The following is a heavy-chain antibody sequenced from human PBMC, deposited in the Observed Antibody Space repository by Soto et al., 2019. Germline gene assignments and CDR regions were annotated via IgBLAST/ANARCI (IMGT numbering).Heavy chain of an antibody. D-gene: IGHD3-10*01. V-gene: IGHV1-69*01. J-gene: IGHJ6*02. CDR2: IIPNFDTP. CDR1: GGSFNNYA. Sequence: QVHLVQSGAEVKKPGSSVKVSCKTSGGSFNNYAVSWVRQAPGQGLEWMGGIIPNFDTPNYAQKFQDRDTIIEDESTRTVYRELRNQRSNDTAVYFCAVAMVREILIFESSGMHVWGQATTDIVSS. CDR3: AVAMVREILIFESSGMHV.